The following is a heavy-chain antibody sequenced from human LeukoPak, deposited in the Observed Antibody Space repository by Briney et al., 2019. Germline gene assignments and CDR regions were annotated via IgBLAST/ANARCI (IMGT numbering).Heavy chain of an antibody. CDR1: GFTFSNNA. Sequence: GGSLRLSCAVSGFTFSNNAMTWVRQAPGKGLEWVSSISSSGSSTYYADSAKGRFTISRDNSKNTLYLQMNSLRADDTAVYYCAKVKDYYYNGMDVWGQGTTVTVSS. J-gene: IGHJ6*02. V-gene: IGHV3-23*01. CDR3: AKVKDYYYNGMDV. CDR2: ISSSGSST.